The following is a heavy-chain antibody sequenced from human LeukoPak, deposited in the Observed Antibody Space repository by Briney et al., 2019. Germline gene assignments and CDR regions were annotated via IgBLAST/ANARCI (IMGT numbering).Heavy chain of an antibody. CDR3: TRDHGPGSSGWYGWFDP. V-gene: IGHV3-49*03. CDR1: GFTFGDYA. Sequence: GGSLRLSCTASGFTFGDYAMSWFRQAPGKGLEWVGFIRSKAYGGTTEYAASVKGRFTISRDDSKSIAYLQMNSLKTEDTAVYYCTRDHGPGSSGWYGWFDPWGQGTLVTVSS. CDR2: IRSKAYGGTT. D-gene: IGHD6-19*01. J-gene: IGHJ5*02.